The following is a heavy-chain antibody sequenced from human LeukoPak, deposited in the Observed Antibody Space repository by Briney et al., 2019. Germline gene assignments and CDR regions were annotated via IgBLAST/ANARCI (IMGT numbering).Heavy chain of an antibody. J-gene: IGHJ5*02. CDR1: GYTFTSYY. Sequence: ASVTVSCTASGYTFTSYYMHWVRQAPGQGLEWMGIINPSGGSTSYAQKFQGRVTMTRDTSTSTVYMELSSLRSEDTAVYYCARGPGVVVVAATRSDWFDPWGQGTLVTVSS. CDR2: INPSGGST. V-gene: IGHV1-46*01. D-gene: IGHD2-15*01. CDR3: ARGPGVVVVAATRSDWFDP.